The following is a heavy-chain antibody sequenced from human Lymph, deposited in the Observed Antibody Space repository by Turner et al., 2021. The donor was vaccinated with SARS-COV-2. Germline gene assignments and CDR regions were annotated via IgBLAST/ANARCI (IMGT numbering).Heavy chain of an antibody. V-gene: IGHV1-8*01. CDR3: AKGDGYPPHGLLDP. D-gene: IGHD6-25*01. CDR2: MNPNSGYT. J-gene: IGHJ5*02. Sequence: QVQLVQSGAEVKKPWASVKVSCKASGYTFTSYDINWVRQATGQGLEWMGWMNPNSGYTGYAQKFQGRVTMTRNTSISTAYMELNSLTSDDTAVYYCAKGDGYPPHGLLDPWGQGTLVTVSS. CDR1: GYTFTSYD.